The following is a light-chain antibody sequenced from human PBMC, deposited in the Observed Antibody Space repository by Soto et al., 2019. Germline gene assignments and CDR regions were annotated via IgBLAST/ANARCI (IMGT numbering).Light chain of an antibody. Sequence: QLVLTQPPSASASLGASVKLTCTLSSWHNSFAIAWHQQQPEKGPSHLMKLNSDSSHSTGDGIPDRFSCSSSGAARYLTISSHQSEDEDDYSCQTWSTDIRVFGGGTKLTVL. V-gene: IGLV4-69*01. CDR1: SWHNSFA. CDR3: QTWSTDIRV. CDR2: LNSDSSH. J-gene: IGLJ3*02.